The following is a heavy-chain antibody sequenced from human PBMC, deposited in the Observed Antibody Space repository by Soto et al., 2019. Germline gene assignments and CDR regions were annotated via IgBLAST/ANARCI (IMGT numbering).Heavy chain of an antibody. CDR3: AKDRKAVAGELRYYGMDV. Sequence: QVQLVESGGGVVQPGRSLRLSCAASGFTFSSYGMHWVRQAPGKGLEWVAVISYDGSNKYYADSVKGRFTISRDNSKNTLYLQMNSLRAEDTAVYYCAKDRKAVAGELRYYGMDVWGQGTTVTVSS. J-gene: IGHJ6*02. CDR1: GFTFSSYG. V-gene: IGHV3-30*18. CDR2: ISYDGSNK. D-gene: IGHD6-19*01.